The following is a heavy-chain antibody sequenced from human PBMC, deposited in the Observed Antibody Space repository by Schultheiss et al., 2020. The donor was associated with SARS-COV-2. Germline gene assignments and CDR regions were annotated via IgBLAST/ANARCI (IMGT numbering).Heavy chain of an antibody. CDR3: TRGETRVWGPFDY. D-gene: IGHD3-16*01. CDR1: RFTFSDYD. V-gene: IGHV3-33*08. J-gene: IGHJ4*02. CDR2: IWHDGSNK. Sequence: GESLKISCAASRFTFSDYDMHWVRQAPGKGLEWVAVIWHDGSNKYYADSVKGRFAISRDNAKNTLFLQLNSPRADDTAVYYCTRGETRVWGPFDYWGRGALVTVSS.